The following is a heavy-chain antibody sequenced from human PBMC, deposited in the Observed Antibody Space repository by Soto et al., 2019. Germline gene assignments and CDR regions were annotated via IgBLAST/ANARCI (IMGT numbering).Heavy chain of an antibody. J-gene: IGHJ4*02. CDR2: ISYDGSNK. CDR3: AIRVATNLAGGDY. CDR1: GCTFSSYG. V-gene: IGHV3-30*03. D-gene: IGHD3-3*01. Sequence: QVELVESGGGVVQPGRSLRLSCAASGCTFSSYGMHWVRQAPGKGLEWVAVISYDGSNKYYADSVKGRFTISRDNSKNTLYLQMNSLRAEDTAVYYCAIRVATNLAGGDYWGQGTLVTVSS.